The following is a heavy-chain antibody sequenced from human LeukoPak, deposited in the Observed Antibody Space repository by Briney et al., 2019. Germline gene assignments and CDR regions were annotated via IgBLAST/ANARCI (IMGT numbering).Heavy chain of an antibody. Sequence: ASVTVSFTVSGYTLTELSMHWVRQAPGKGLEWMGGFDPEDGETIYAQKFQGRVTMTEDTSTDTAYMELSSLRSEDTAVYYCTIISSDYYYGMDVWGKGTTATVSS. CDR2: FDPEDGET. D-gene: IGHD3-10*01. CDR3: TIISSDYYYGMDV. J-gene: IGHJ6*04. V-gene: IGHV1-24*01. CDR1: GYTLTELS.